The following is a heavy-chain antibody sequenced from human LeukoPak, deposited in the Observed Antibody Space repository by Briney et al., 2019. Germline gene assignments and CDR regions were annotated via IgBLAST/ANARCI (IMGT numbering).Heavy chain of an antibody. CDR3: ARFAGDSTGTIDY. V-gene: IGHV4-31*03. D-gene: IGHD1-1*01. CDR1: GGSISSGGYY. Sequence: SQTLSLTCTVSGGSISSGGYYWSWIRQHPGKGLEWIGCIYYSGSTYYNPSLKSRVTISVDTSKNQFSLKLSSVTAADTAVYYCARFAGDSTGTIDYWGQGTLVTVSS. CDR2: IYYSGST. J-gene: IGHJ4*02.